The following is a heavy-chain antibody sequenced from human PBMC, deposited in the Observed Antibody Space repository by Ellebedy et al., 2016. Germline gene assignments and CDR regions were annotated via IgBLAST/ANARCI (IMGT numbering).Heavy chain of an antibody. CDR1: GGTFISYA. D-gene: IGHD3-10*01. CDR3: ARTRQRFGELSVY. J-gene: IGHJ4*02. CDR2: IIPIFGTA. Sequence: SVKVSCKASGGTFISYAISWVRQAPGQGLEWMGGIIPIFGTANYAQKFQGRVTITADESTSTASMELSSLRSEDTAVYYCARTRQRFGELSVYWGQGTLVTVSS. V-gene: IGHV1-69*13.